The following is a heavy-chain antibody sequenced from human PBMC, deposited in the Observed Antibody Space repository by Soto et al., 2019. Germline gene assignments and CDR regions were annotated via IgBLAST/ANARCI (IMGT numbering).Heavy chain of an antibody. Sequence: EVQLVASGGGLVKPGGSLRLSCAASGFSFSSYNMNWVRQAPGKGLEWVSSISSLSTYTNYADSVKGRFTISRDNDKNSLYLQMDSLRVEDTAVYYCARDPPLSSIVVVGVDDFWGQGTLVTVSS. D-gene: IGHD2-15*01. CDR2: ISSLSTYT. CDR3: ARDPPLSSIVVVGVDDF. CDR1: GFSFSSYN. J-gene: IGHJ4*02. V-gene: IGHV3-21*02.